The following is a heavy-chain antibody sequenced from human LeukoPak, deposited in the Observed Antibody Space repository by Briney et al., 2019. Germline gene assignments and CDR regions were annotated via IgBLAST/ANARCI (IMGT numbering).Heavy chain of an antibody. CDR3: ARVAVAEFDH. CDR1: GYTFTAYY. Sequence: ASVKVSCKASGYTFTAYYMHWVRQAPGQGLEWMGRINPNSGDTNYAQKFQGRVTMTRDTSINTAYMELSRLRSDDTAVYYCARVAVAEFDHWGQGTLVTVSS. V-gene: IGHV1-2*06. CDR2: INPNSGDT. D-gene: IGHD6-19*01. J-gene: IGHJ4*02.